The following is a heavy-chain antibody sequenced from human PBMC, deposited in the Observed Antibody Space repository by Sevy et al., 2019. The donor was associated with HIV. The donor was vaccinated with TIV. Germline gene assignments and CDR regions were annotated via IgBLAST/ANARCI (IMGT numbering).Heavy chain of an antibody. V-gene: IGHV1-24*01. D-gene: IGHD3-22*01. J-gene: IGHJ4*02. Sequence: ASVKVSCKVSGYTLTKLSMHWVRQAPGKGLEWMGSFDPEDGETLYAQSLQGRITMTEDTSTDTAYMELNSLRSEDTAVYYCATTKDYYESSGCPFDYWGQGTLATVSS. CDR2: FDPEDGET. CDR3: ATTKDYYESSGCPFDY. CDR1: GYTLTKLS.